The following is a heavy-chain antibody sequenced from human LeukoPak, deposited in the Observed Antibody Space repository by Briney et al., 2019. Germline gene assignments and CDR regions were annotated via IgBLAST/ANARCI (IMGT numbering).Heavy chain of an antibody. D-gene: IGHD6-13*01. CDR1: GYKFTSYW. Sequence: GESLKISCKGSGYKFTSYWISWVRQMPGKGLEWMGRIDPSDSYTNYSPSFQGHVTISADKSNSTAYLQWSSLKAADTAMYYCARMCIAAAGMVYWGQGTLVTVSS. J-gene: IGHJ4*02. CDR3: ARMCIAAAGMVY. CDR2: IDPSDSYT. V-gene: IGHV5-10-1*01.